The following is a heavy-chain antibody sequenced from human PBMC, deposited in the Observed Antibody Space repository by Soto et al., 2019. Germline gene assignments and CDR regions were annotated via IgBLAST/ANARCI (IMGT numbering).Heavy chain of an antibody. D-gene: IGHD4-17*01. CDR1: GFTFSNAW. J-gene: IGHJ4*02. CDR2: IKSKTDCGTT. V-gene: IGHV3-15*01. Sequence: EVQLVESGGGLVKPGGSLRLSCAASGFTFSNAWMSWVRQAPGKGLEWGGRIKSKTDCGTTDYAAPVKGRFTISRDDSTNTLYLQMNSLKTEDTAVYYCTTDGDPYFVWGQGTLVTVSS. CDR3: TTDGDPYFV.